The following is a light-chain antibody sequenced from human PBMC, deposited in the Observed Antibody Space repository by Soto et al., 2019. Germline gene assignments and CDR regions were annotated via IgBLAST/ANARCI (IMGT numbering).Light chain of an antibody. CDR1: QSFGGSY. Sequence: GLTHTTGTLSLSPGERASLSCRASQSFGGSYLAWYQQKPGQAPRLLIYGASTRATGIPDRFSGSGSGTDFTLTISRLEPEDFAVYYCQQYGSSLTWTFGQGTKVDIK. J-gene: IGKJ1*01. CDR3: QQYGSSLTWT. CDR2: GAS. V-gene: IGKV3-20*01.